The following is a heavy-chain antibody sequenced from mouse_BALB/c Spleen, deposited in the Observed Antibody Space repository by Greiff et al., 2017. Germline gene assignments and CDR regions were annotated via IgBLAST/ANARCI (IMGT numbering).Heavy chain of an antibody. J-gene: IGHJ2*01. Sequence: EVQLVESGGGLVKPGGSLKLSCAASGFAFSSYDMSWVRQTPEKRLEWVAYISSGGGSTYYPDTVKGRFTISRDNAKNTLYLQMSSLKSEDTAMYYCARHAGYYFDYWGQGTTLTVSS. CDR3: ARHAGYYFDY. D-gene: IGHD2-2*01. V-gene: IGHV5-12-1*01. CDR1: GFAFSSYD. CDR2: ISSGGGST.